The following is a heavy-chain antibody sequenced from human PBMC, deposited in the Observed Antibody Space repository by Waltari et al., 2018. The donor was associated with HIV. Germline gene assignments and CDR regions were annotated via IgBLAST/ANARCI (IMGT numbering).Heavy chain of an antibody. CDR3: ARVRGPYSDGFDY. CDR1: GYTFTSHA. Sequence: QVQLVQSGAEVQKPGASVNVSCKASGYTFTSHAINWLRPATGQGMEWMGWMNPNSGNTGYAQKFRGRVTMTRNTSISTAYMELSSLRSEDTAVYYCARVRGPYSDGFDYWGQGTLVTVSS. V-gene: IGHV1-8*01. D-gene: IGHD5-18*01. J-gene: IGHJ4*02. CDR2: MNPNSGNT.